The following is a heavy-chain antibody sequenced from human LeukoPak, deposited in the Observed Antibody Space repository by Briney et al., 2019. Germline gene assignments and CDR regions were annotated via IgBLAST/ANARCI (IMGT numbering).Heavy chain of an antibody. D-gene: IGHD2-21*01. V-gene: IGHV3-7*03. CDR2: INQDGSDK. CDR1: GFTFSSYA. J-gene: IGHJ4*02. Sequence: PGGSLRLSCAASGFTFSSYAMSWVRQAPGKGLEWVANINQDGSDKYYVDSVKGRFTISRDNAKNSLYLQMNSLRAEDTAVYYCTRFQRDIVVVIAIFSFDNWGQGTLVTVSS. CDR3: TRFQRDIVVVIAIFSFDN.